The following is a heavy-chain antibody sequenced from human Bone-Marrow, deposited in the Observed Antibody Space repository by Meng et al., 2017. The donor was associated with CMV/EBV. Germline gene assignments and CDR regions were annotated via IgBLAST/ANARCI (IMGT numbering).Heavy chain of an antibody. CDR3: ARSSGWSRFDY. D-gene: IGHD6-19*01. CDR2: INPNDDT. CDR1: GYTRTDYY. J-gene: IGHJ4*01. V-gene: IGHV1-2*02. Sequence: QLQVGQAGAEMKKPGASVKVSCKASGYTRTDYYIHWVRQAPGQGFQWMGWINPNDDTNNAQNFQGRVTMTRNMSINTIYMELSRLTSENTAVYYCARSSGWSRFDYWGHGTLVTVSS.